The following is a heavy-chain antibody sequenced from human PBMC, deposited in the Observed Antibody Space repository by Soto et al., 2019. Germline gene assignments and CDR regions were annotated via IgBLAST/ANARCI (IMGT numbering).Heavy chain of an antibody. D-gene: IGHD3-10*01. CDR1: GGTFSSYA. Sequence: SVKVSCKASGGTFSSYAISWVRQAPGQELEWMGGIIPIFGTANYAQKFQGRVTITADESTSTAYMELSSLRSEDTAVYYCARGNYYGSGSYYNENYYGYGMDVWGQGTTVTVS. J-gene: IGHJ6*02. CDR3: ARGNYYGSGSYYNENYYGYGMDV. V-gene: IGHV1-69*13. CDR2: IIPIFGTA.